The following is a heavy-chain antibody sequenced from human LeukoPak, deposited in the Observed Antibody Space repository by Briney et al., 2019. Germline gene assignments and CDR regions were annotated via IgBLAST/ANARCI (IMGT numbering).Heavy chain of an antibody. D-gene: IGHD1-26*01. CDR1: GYSISSGYY. CDR3: ARHWRASTWFDY. Sequence: PSETLSLTCVVSGYSISSGYYWGWIRQPPVKGLEWIGGIYHGGSTYYNPSLKSRVTISVDTSKNQFSLKVSSVTAADTAVYYCARHWRASTWFDYWGQGTLVTVSS. J-gene: IGHJ4*02. V-gene: IGHV4-38-2*01. CDR2: IYHGGST.